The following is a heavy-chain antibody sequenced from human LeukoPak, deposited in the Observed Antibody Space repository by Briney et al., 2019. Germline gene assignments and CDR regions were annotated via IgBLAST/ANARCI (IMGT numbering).Heavy chain of an antibody. Sequence: SETLSLTCTVSGGSISSYYWSWIRQPPGKGLEWIGYIYYSGSTNYNPSLKSRVTISVDTSKNQFSLKLSSVTAADTAVYYCARGPTYYYDISGYYYPLDYGGQGTLVTVSS. V-gene: IGHV4-59*01. CDR1: GGSISSYY. CDR2: IYYSGST. CDR3: ARGPTYYYDISGYYYPLDY. D-gene: IGHD3-22*01. J-gene: IGHJ4*02.